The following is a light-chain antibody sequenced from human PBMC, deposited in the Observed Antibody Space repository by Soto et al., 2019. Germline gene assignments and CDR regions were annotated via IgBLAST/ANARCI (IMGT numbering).Light chain of an antibody. V-gene: IGLV1-44*01. CDR3: EAWDDSLNGYV. J-gene: IGLJ1*01. CDR2: GND. CDR1: SSNIGTNP. Sequence: QAVVTQPPSASGTPGQRVTISCSGSSSNIGTNPINWYQQLPGTAPKLLIFGNDQRPSGVPDRFSGSKSGTSASLAVSGLLSEDEADYFCEAWDDSLNGYVFGTGTKVTVL.